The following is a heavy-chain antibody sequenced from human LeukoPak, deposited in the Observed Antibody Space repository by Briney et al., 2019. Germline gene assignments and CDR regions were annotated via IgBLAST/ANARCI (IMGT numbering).Heavy chain of an antibody. CDR1: GYTFTSYY. J-gene: IGHJ6*02. CDR3: ARGHPRYYYGMDV. V-gene: IGHV1-46*01. CDR2: INPSGGST. Sequence: ASVKVSCKASGYTFTSYYMHWVRQAPGQGLEWMGIINPSGGSTSYAQKFQGRVTMTRNTSISTAYMELSSLRSEDTAVYYCARGHPRYYYGMDVWGQGTTVTVSS.